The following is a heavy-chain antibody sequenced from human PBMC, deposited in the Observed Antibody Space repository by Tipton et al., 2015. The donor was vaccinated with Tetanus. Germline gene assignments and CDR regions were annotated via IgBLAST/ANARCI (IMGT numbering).Heavy chain of an antibody. CDR3: ARAGTMIDARAFDY. J-gene: IGHJ4*02. CDR2: IYYSGST. V-gene: IGHV4-61*01. Sequence: TLSLTCTVSGGSVSSGSYYWSWIRQPPGKGLEWIGYIYYSGSTNYNPSLKSRVTISVDTSKNQFSLKLSSVTAADTAVYYCARAGTMIDARAFDYWGQGTLVTVSS. D-gene: IGHD3-22*01. CDR1: GGSVSSGSYY.